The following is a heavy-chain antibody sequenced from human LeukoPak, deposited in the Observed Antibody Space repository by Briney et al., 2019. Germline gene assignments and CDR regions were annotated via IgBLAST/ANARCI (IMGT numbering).Heavy chain of an antibody. V-gene: IGHV4-59*12. CDR2: IYYSGST. CDR3: ARSRRGDFWSGYYIY. Sequence: SETLSLTCTVSGGSISSYYWSWIRQPPGKGLEWIGYIYYSGSTNYNPSLKSRVTISVDTSKNQFSLKLSSVTAADTAVYYCARSRRGDFWSGYYIYWGQGTLVTVSS. J-gene: IGHJ4*02. D-gene: IGHD3-3*01. CDR1: GGSISSYY.